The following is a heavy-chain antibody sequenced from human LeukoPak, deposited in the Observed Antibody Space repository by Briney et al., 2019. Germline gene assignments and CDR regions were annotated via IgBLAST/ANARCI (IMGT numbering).Heavy chain of an antibody. V-gene: IGHV4-59*01. CDR2: IYYSGST. CDR3: ARVRIAAAGPTSYNWFDP. CDR1: GGSISSYY. D-gene: IGHD6-13*01. Sequence: SETLSLTCTVSGGSISSYYWSWLRQPPGKGLEWIGYIYYSGSTNYNPSLKSRVTISVDTSKNQFSLKLSSVTAADTAVYYCARVRIAAAGPTSYNWFDPWGQGTLVTVSS. J-gene: IGHJ5*02.